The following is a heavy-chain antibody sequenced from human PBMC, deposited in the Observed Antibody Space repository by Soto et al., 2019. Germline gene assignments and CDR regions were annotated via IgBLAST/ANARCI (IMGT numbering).Heavy chain of an antibody. Sequence: GGSLRLSCASSGFTFIDYYMSWIRQAPGKGLEWVSYISSSSSYTKYADSVKGRFTISRDNAKNSLYLQMNSLRAEDTAVYSCAAPGGAREPRWGQGTLVTVSS. V-gene: IGHV3-11*06. J-gene: IGHJ4*02. CDR1: GFTFIDYY. D-gene: IGHD1-1*01. CDR2: ISSSSSYT. CDR3: AAPGGAREPR.